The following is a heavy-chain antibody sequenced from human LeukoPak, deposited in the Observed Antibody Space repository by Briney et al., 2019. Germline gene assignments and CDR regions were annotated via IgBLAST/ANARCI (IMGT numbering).Heavy chain of an antibody. CDR2: IYYSGST. CDR3: AIYSYDSRGYFYQDY. D-gene: IGHD3-22*01. Sequence: SETLSLTSTVSAGSIIAYYCTLIRQPPGRGLEWIGYIYYSGSTDYNPSLKSRVTISVDNVKYQFSLKLSSVTAADTAVCHCAIYSYDSRGYFYQDYWGQGTLVTVSS. J-gene: IGHJ4*02. CDR1: AGSIIAYY. V-gene: IGHV4-59*08.